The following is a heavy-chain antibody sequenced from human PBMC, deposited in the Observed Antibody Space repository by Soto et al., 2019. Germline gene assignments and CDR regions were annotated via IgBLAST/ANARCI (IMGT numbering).Heavy chain of an antibody. D-gene: IGHD4-17*01. Sequence: QVQLQESSPGLVKPSETLSLTCAVSGDSIISDYWNWIRQPPGKGLEWIGYISYSGGTNYNPSLKSRVTISVDTSKNQFSLKLSSVTAADTAVYYCARTTVTIAGAFDIWGQGTVVTVSS. CDR1: GDSIISDY. CDR2: ISYSGGT. CDR3: ARTTVTIAGAFDI. J-gene: IGHJ3*02. V-gene: IGHV4-59*08.